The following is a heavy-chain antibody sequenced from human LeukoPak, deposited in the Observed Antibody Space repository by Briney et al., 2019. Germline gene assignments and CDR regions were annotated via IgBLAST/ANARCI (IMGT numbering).Heavy chain of an antibody. V-gene: IGHV1-46*01. CDR2: INPSGGST. D-gene: IGHD3-22*01. J-gene: IGHJ4*02. CDR3: ARDSSSRITMNY. Sequence: ASVKVSCKAPGYTFTSYYMHWVRQAPGQGLEWMGIINPSGGSTSYAQKFQGRVTMTRDTSTSTVYMELSSLRSEDTAVYYCARDSSSRITMNYWGQGTLVTVSS. CDR1: GYTFTSYY.